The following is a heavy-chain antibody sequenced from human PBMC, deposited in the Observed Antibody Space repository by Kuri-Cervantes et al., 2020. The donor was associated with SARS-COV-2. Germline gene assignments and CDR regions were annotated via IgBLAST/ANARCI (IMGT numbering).Heavy chain of an antibody. CDR2: ISGSGGST. CDR1: GFTFSSYA. Sequence: GGSLRLSCAASGFTFSSYAMSWVRQAPGKGLEWVSAISGSGGSTYYADSVKGRSTISRDNSKNTLYLQMNSLRAEDTAVYYCAKTTMVQGVIISGWIDYWGQGTLVTVSS. D-gene: IGHD3-10*01. V-gene: IGHV3-23*01. J-gene: IGHJ4*02. CDR3: AKTTMVQGVIISGWIDY.